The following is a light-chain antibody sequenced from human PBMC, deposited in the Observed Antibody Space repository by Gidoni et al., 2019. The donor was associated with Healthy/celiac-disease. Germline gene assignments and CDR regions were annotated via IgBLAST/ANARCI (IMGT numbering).Light chain of an antibody. J-gene: IGKJ3*01. CDR3: QQYNSYSLFT. CDR2: DAS. CDR1: QSISSW. Sequence: IQMPQSPSTLSASVGDRVTITCRASQSISSWLDWYQQKPGKAPKLLIYDASSLESGVPSRFSGSGSGTEFTLTISSLQPDDFATYYCQQYNSYSLFTFGPGTKVDIK. V-gene: IGKV1-5*01.